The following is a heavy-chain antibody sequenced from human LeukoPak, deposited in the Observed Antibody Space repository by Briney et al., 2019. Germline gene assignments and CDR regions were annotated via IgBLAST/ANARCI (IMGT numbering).Heavy chain of an antibody. CDR1: GFTFSSYS. Sequence: PGGSLRLSCAASGFTFSSYSMNWVRQAPGKGLEWVSGISWNSGSIGYADSVKGRFTIPRDNAKNSLYLQMNSLRAEDTALYYCAKDLKYSSDGVDYWGQGTLVTVSS. CDR3: AKDLKYSSDGVDY. CDR2: ISWNSGSI. J-gene: IGHJ4*02. V-gene: IGHV3-9*01. D-gene: IGHD6-19*01.